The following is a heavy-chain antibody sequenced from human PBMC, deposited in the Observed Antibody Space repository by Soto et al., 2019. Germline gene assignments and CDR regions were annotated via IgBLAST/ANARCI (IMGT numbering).Heavy chain of an antibody. Sequence: VQLVESGGGLVKPGGSLRLSCTVSGFTFSDYEVNWVRQAPGKGLEWIGYIYYSGSTYYNPSLKSRVTISVDTSKNQCSLKLSSVTAADTAVYYCARGGITIFGVGEAFDIWGQGTMVTVSS. CDR1: GFTFSDYE. J-gene: IGHJ3*02. V-gene: IGHV4-31*02. D-gene: IGHD3-3*01. CDR2: IYYSGST. CDR3: ARGGITIFGVGEAFDI.